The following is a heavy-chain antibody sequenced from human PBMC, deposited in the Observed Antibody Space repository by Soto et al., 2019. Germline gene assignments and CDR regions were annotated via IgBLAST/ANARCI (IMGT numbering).Heavy chain of an antibody. J-gene: IGHJ5*02. Sequence: SETLSLTCTVSGGSISSYYWSWIRQPPGKGLEWIGYIYYSGSTSYNPSLKSRVTISVDTSKNQFSLKLSSVTAADTAVYYCARLPITIFGVVAPWWFDPWGQGTLVTVSS. CDR3: ARLPITIFGVVAPWWFDP. V-gene: IGHV4-59*08. CDR1: GGSISSYY. CDR2: IYYSGST. D-gene: IGHD3-3*01.